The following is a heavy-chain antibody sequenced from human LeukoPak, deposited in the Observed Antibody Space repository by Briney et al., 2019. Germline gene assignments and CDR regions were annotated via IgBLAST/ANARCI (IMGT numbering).Heavy chain of an antibody. CDR1: GGSISSYY. D-gene: IGHD4-17*01. J-gene: IGHJ3*02. Sequence: SETLSLTCTVSGGSISSYYWSWIRQPPGKGLEWIGYIYYSGSINYNPSLKSRVTISVDRSKNQFSLRLSSVTAADTAVYYCARHYADYADPYTFDIWGQGTTVTVSS. CDR2: IYYSGSI. V-gene: IGHV4-59*08. CDR3: ARHYADYADPYTFDI.